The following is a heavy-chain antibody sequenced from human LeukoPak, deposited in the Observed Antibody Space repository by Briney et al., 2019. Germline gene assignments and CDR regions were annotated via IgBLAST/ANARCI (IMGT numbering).Heavy chain of an antibody. CDR2: ISGSGGST. CDR1: GFTFSSYA. CDR3: VAAGVGYCSSTSCYLFKGGEDYFDY. D-gene: IGHD2-2*01. J-gene: IGHJ4*02. V-gene: IGHV3-23*01. Sequence: PGGSLRLSCAASGFTFSSYAMSWVRQAPGKGLEWVSAISGSGGSTYYADSVKGRFTISRDNSKNTLYLQMNSLRAEDTAVYYCVAAGVGYCSSTSCYLFKGGEDYFDYWGQGTLVTVSS.